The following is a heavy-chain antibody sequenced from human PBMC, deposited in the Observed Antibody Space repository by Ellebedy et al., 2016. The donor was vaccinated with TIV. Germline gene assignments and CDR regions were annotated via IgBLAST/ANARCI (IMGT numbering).Heavy chain of an antibody. CDR3: VRDGTQPGKGWIDS. CDR1: GDSIRSGDNY. V-gene: IGHV4-30-4*01. D-gene: IGHD5-18*01. CDR2: IYYNGNT. Sequence: MPSETLSLTCSVSGDSIRSGDNYWSWVRQSPGEDLEWIGYIYYNGNTYYNPSLKNRVTMSVETSKNQFYLNLTSVTAADTAVYYCVRDGTQPGKGWIDSWGQGTLVTVSS. J-gene: IGHJ5*01.